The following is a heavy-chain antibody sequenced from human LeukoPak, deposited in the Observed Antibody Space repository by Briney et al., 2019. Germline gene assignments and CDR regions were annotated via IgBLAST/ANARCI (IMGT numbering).Heavy chain of an antibody. CDR1: GFTFSSYS. CDR3: ARGPNYGDYGGIPELAFDY. J-gene: IGHJ4*02. D-gene: IGHD4-17*01. CDR2: ISSSSSTI. V-gene: IGHV3-48*02. Sequence: GGSLRLSCAASGFTFSSYSMNWVRQAPGKGLEWVSYISSSSSTIYYADSVKGRFTISRDNAKNSLYLQMNSLRDEDTAVYYCARGPNYGDYGGIPELAFDYWGQRTLVTVST.